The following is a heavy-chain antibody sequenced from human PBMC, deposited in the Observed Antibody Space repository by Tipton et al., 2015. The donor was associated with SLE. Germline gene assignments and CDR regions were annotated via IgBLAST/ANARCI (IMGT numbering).Heavy chain of an antibody. Sequence: QVQLVQSGGGVVQPGRSLRLSCAASGFTFSSYAMHWVRQAPGKGMEWVAVISYGGSTYYADSVKGRFTISRDNSKNTLYLQMNSLIAEDTAVYYCSREGSAAGRYFDLWGRGTLLTVSS. CDR2: ISYGGST. D-gene: IGHD6-13*01. CDR1: GFTFSSYA. V-gene: IGHV3-30*14. J-gene: IGHJ2*01. CDR3: SREGSAAGRYFDL.